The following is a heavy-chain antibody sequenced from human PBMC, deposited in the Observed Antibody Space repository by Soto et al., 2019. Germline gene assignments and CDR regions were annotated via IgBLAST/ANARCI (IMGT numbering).Heavy chain of an antibody. CDR1: GGSISSGGYS. D-gene: IGHD3-22*01. Sequence: SETLSLTCAVSGGSISSGGYSWSWIRQPPGKGLEWIGYIYHSGSTYYNPSLKSRVTISVDRSKNQSSLKLSSVTAADTAVYYCARDRGTYDSSGYYWPGDFDYWGQGTLVTVSS. CDR3: ARDRGTYDSSGYYWPGDFDY. CDR2: IYHSGST. V-gene: IGHV4-30-2*01. J-gene: IGHJ4*02.